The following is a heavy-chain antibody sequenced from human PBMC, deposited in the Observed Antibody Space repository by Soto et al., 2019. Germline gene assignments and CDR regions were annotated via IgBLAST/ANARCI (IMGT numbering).Heavy chain of an antibody. J-gene: IGHJ4*02. CDR2: ISASGGTS. Sequence: EVQLVDSGGGLVQPGGSLRLSCAASGFIFSNYVMSWVRQAPGKGLEWVSSISASGGTSYYADSVKGRFTISRDKSKNTLYRHMTSLRAEDTAIYYCAKRPRALLTFDYWGQGTLVTVSS. D-gene: IGHD1-26*01. CDR1: GFIFSNYV. V-gene: IGHV3-23*04. CDR3: AKRPRALLTFDY.